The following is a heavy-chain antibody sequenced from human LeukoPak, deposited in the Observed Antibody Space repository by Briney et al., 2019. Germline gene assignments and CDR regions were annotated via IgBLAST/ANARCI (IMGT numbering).Heavy chain of an antibody. CDR2: IIPIFCTA. CDR3: ARELLPYYDILTGYYLSAFDI. D-gene: IGHD3-9*01. Sequence: ASVKVSCKASGGTFSSYAISWVRQAPGQGLEWMGGIIPIFCTANYAQKFRGRVTITADESTSTAYMELSSLRSEDTAVYYCARELLPYYDILTGYYLSAFDIWGQGTMVTVSS. CDR1: GGTFSSYA. V-gene: IGHV1-69*13. J-gene: IGHJ3*02.